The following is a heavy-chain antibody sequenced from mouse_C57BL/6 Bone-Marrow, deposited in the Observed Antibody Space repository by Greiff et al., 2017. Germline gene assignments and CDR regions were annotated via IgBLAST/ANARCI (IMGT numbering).Heavy chain of an antibody. D-gene: IGHD2-10*01. CDR1: GYTFTSYG. J-gene: IGHJ4*01. CDR2: IYPRSGNT. Sequence: VQLQESGAELARPGASVKLSCKASGYTFTSYGISWVKQRTGQGLEWIGEIYPRSGNTYYNEKFKGKATLTADKSSSTAYMELRSLTSEDSAVYFCARVAYYQFYYYAMDYWGQGTSVTVSS. V-gene: IGHV1-81*01. CDR3: ARVAYYQFYYYAMDY.